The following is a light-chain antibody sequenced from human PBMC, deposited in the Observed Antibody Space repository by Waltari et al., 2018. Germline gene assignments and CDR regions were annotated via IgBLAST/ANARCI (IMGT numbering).Light chain of an antibody. CDR3: QSYDSSLSGSV. V-gene: IGLV1-40*01. Sequence: QSVLTQPPSVSGAPGQRVTISCTGSSSNIGAGYDVHWYQQLPGTAPNLLIYGHNNRPSGVPDRFSGSKSGTSASLASTGLQAEDEADYYCQSYDSSLSGSVFGGGTQLTVL. CDR2: GHN. CDR1: SSNIGAGYD. J-gene: IGLJ7*01.